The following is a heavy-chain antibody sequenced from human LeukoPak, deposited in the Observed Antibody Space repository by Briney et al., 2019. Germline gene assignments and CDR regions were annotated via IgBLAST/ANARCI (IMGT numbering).Heavy chain of an antibody. CDR2: ISGSGGST. J-gene: IGHJ6*03. Sequence: GGSLRLSCAASGFTFSNYGMNWVRQAPGKGLEWVSGISGSGGSTYSADSVKGRFIISRDNSKNMLYLQMNSLRAEDTAVYYCAKDDGYGDYYYYMDVWGKGTTVTVSS. CDR1: GFTFSNYG. D-gene: IGHD4-17*01. V-gene: IGHV3-23*01. CDR3: AKDDGYGDYYYYMDV.